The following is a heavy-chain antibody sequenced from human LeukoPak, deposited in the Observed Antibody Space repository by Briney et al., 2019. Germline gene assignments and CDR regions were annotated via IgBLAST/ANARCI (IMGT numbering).Heavy chain of an antibody. CDR2: ISYDGSNK. D-gene: IGHD2-15*01. CDR1: GFTFSYYA. Sequence: PGGSLRLSCAASGFTFSYYAMHWVRQAPGKGLEWVAVISYDGSNKYYADSVKGRFTISRDNSNNILYLQMNSLRAEDTAVYYCTRDSRKESGIYYSDYWGQGTLVSVST. CDR3: TRDSRKESGIYYSDY. V-gene: IGHV3-30*14. J-gene: IGHJ4*02.